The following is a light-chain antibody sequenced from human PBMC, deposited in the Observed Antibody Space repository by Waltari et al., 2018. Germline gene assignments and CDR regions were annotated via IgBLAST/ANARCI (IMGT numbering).Light chain of an antibody. CDR3: QHYRSLPVT. V-gene: IGKV3-20*01. Sequence: EIVLTQSPGTLSSSPGESAPLPGRASERVVMALAWYQQRPGQAPRLLIYDASARATGIPDRFSGSGSGTDFSLTISRLEPEDFALYYCQHYRSLPVTFGQGTKVEIK. CDR1: ERVVMA. J-gene: IGKJ1*01. CDR2: DAS.